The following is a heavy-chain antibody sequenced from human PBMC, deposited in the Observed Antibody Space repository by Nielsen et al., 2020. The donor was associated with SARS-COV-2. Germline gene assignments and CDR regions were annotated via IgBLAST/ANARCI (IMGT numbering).Heavy chain of an antibody. CDR1: GFTFSSYG. D-gene: IGHD2-15*01. CDR3: ATSDCSSGSCYVTYYYYGMDV. V-gene: IGHV3-30*03. Sequence: GESLKISCAASGFTFSSYGMHWVRQAPGKGLEWVAVISYDGSNKYYADSVKGRFTISRDNSKNTLYLQMNSLRAEDTAVYYCATSDCSSGSCYVTYYYYGMDVWGQGTTVTVSS. J-gene: IGHJ6*02. CDR2: ISYDGSNK.